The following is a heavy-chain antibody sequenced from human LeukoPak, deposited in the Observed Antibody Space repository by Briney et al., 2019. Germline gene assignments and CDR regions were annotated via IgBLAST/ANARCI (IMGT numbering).Heavy chain of an antibody. D-gene: IGHD3-22*01. CDR1: GFTFSTYG. J-gene: IGHJ4*02. V-gene: IGHV3-30*02. Sequence: GGSLRLSCAASGFTFSTYGMHWVRQAPGKGLEWVSFIRYVGINKYYADSVKGRFTISRDNSKNTLYLQMNSLRAEDTAVYYCAKDSESYDSSGSTIDYWGQGTLVTVSS. CDR2: IRYVGINK. CDR3: AKDSESYDSSGSTIDY.